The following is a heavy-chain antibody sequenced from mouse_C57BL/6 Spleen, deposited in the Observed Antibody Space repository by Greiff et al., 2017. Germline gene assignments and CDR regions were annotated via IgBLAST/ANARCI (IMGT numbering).Heavy chain of an antibody. CDR1: GFNITDDY. CDR3: TKWYSY. D-gene: IGHD1-3*01. CDR2: IDPDNGDT. J-gene: IGHJ2*01. V-gene: IGHV14-4*01. Sequence: EVQLQESGAELVRPGASVKLSCTASGFNITDDYMHWVKQRPEQGLEWIGWIDPDNGDTEYAAKFQGKATITADTSSNTAYLQLSSLTSEDTAVYYYTKWYSYWGQGTTLTVSS.